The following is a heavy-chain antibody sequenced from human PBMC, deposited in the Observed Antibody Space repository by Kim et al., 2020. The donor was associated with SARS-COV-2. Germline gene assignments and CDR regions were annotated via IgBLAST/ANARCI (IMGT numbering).Heavy chain of an antibody. J-gene: IGHJ4*02. Sequence: NPSLKSRVTISVDTSKNQFSLKLSSVTAADTAVYYCARIRSSGWVFDYWGQGTLVTVSS. V-gene: IGHV4-39*07. D-gene: IGHD6-19*01. CDR3: ARIRSSGWVFDY.